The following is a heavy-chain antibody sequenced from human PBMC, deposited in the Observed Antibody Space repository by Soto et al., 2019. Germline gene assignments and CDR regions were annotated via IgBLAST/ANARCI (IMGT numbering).Heavy chain of an antibody. J-gene: IGHJ6*02. CDR2: IIPIFGTA. CDR3: ARGRFGELLHSNRGYHYYGMDV. CDR1: GGTFSSYA. V-gene: IGHV1-69*01. D-gene: IGHD3-10*01. Sequence: QVQLVQSGAEVKKPGSSVKVSCKASGGTFSSYAISWVRQAPGQGLEWMGGIIPIFGTANYAQKFQGRVTITADESTSTAYMELSSLRSEDTAVYYCARGRFGELLHSNRGYHYYGMDVWGQGTTVTVSS.